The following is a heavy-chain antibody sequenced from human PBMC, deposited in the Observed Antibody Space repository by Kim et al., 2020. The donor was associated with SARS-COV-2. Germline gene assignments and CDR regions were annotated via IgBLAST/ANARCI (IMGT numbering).Heavy chain of an antibody. CDR2: IWYDGSNK. Sequence: GGSLRLSCAASGFTFSSYGMHWVRQAPGKGLEWVAVIWYDGSNKYYADSVKGRFTISRDNSKNTLYLQMNSLRAEDTAVYYCATTLSSGWYFQNWGQGTLVTVSS. J-gene: IGHJ4*02. CDR1: GFTFSSYG. D-gene: IGHD6-19*01. V-gene: IGHV3-33*01. CDR3: ATTLSSGWYFQN.